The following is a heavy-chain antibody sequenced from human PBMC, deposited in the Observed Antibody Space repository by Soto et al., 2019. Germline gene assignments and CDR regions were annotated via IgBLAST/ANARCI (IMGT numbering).Heavy chain of an antibody. CDR2: IYSGGYT. D-gene: IGHD2-15*01. J-gene: IGHJ4*02. CDR3: APTPGGGGY. CDR1: GFTVSNNY. Sequence: EVQLVESGGGLIQPGGSLRLSCAVSGFTVSNNYMSWVRQAPGKGLEGVSVIYSGGYTAYGDSVKGRFTISRDNSKNTIYLKMKSRGADDPDVYYGAPTPGGGGYWGQGTLVTVSS. V-gene: IGHV3-53*01.